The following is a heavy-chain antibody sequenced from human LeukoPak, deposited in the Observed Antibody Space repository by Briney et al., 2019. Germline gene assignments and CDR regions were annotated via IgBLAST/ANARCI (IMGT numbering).Heavy chain of an antibody. J-gene: IGHJ6*03. V-gene: IGHV4-39*07. Sequence: SETLSLTCTVSGGSISRSRDYWGWIRQPPGKGLEWIGSIYYSGSTNYNPSLKSRVTISADTSKNQFSLKLSSVTAADTAVYYCARSSEGRYYYDSSGYSYYYYYMDVWGKGTTVTISS. CDR3: ARSSEGRYYYDSSGYSYYYYYMDV. CDR2: IYYSGST. D-gene: IGHD3-22*01. CDR1: GGSISRSRDY.